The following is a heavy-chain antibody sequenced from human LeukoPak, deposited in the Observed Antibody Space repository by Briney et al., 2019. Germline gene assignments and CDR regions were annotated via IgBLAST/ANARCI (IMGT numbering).Heavy chain of an antibody. CDR2: INPNSGGT. Sequence: ASVKVSCKASGYTFTGYYMHWVRQAPGQGLEWMGRINPNSGGTNYAQKFQGRVTMTRDTSISTAYMELSRLRSDDTAVYYCAREVSGELLSSRWFDPWGQGTLVTVPS. J-gene: IGHJ5*02. CDR3: AREVSGELLSSRWFDP. D-gene: IGHD1-26*01. CDR1: GYTFTGYY. V-gene: IGHV1-2*06.